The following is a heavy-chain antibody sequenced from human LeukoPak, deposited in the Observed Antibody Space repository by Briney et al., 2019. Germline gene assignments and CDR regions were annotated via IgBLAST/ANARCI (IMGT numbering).Heavy chain of an antibody. J-gene: IGHJ5*02. V-gene: IGHV4-30-4*01. CDR3: ARGVVARGVNWFDP. CDR2: IYYSGST. D-gene: IGHD3-22*01. CDR1: GGSISSGDYY. Sequence: SETLSLTCTVSGGSISSGDYYWSWIRQPPGKGLEWIGYIYYSGSTYYNPSLKSRVTISVDTSKNQFSLKLSSVTAADTAVYYCARGVVARGVNWFDPWGQGTLVTVSS.